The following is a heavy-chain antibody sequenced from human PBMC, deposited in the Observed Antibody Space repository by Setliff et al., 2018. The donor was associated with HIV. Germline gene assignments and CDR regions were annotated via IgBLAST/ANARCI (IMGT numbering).Heavy chain of an antibody. CDR3: ARPRLYYDDSSGYFPSYFDY. Sequence: SETLSLTCAVYGGSLSGYYWSWIRQPPGKGLEWFGEINHSGSTNYNPSLKSRVTISVDTSQNPFSLKLSSAAAAETAMYYCARPRLYYDDSSGYFPSYFDYWGQGTLVTVSS. J-gene: IGHJ4*02. CDR1: GGSLSGYY. CDR2: INHSGST. D-gene: IGHD3-22*01. V-gene: IGHV4-34*01.